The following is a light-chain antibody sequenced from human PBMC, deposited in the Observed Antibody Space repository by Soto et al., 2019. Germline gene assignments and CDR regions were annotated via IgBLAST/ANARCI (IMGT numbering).Light chain of an antibody. CDR1: SSDVGGYNY. CDR3: SSYTRTSARV. J-gene: IGLJ3*02. V-gene: IGLV2-14*01. Sequence: QSALTQPASVSGSPGQSITISCTGTSSDVGGYNYVSWYLQYPGKAPKLLIYEVVNRPSGVSNRFSGSKSGNTASLTISGLQAEDEADYYCSSYTRTSARVFGGGTKVTVL. CDR2: EVV.